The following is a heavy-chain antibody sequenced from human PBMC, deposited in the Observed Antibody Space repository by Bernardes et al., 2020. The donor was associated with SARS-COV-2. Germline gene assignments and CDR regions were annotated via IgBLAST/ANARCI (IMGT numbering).Heavy chain of an antibody. J-gene: IGHJ4*02. CDR1: GYSLTTYL. CDR3: ARWAAEVLLASDY. D-gene: IGHD2-8*01. Sequence: VSEKVSCKASGYSLTTYLINRVRQDPGQGLEWMGWNGAYNGKTKYAENFQDRDSMTMDTATSTAYMELRSLRSDDTAVYFCARWAAEVLLASDYWGQGTLVTVSS. CDR2: NGAYNGKT. V-gene: IGHV1-18*04.